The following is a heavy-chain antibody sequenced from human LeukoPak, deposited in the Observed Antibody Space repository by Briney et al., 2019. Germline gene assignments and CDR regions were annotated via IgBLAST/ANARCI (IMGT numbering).Heavy chain of an antibody. CDR1: GGTFSSYA. CDR3: ARQTLSSGWYLDY. J-gene: IGHJ4*02. V-gene: IGHV1-69*06. Sequence: SVKVSFKASGGTFSSYAISWVRQAPGQGLEWMGGIIPIFGTANYAQKFQGRVTITADKSTSTAYMELSSLRSEDMAVYYCARQTLSSGWYLDYWGQGTLVTVSS. CDR2: IIPIFGTA. D-gene: IGHD6-19*01.